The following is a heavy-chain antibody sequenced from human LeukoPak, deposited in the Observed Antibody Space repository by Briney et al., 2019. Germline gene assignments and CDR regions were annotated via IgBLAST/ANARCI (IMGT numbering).Heavy chain of an antibody. CDR2: IYYGGST. D-gene: IGHD5-18*01. J-gene: IGHJ6*02. CDR1: GGSISSYY. Sequence: SETLSLTCTVSGGSISSYYWSWIRQPPGKGLEWIGYIYYGGSTNYNPSLKSRVTISVDTSKNQFSLKLSSVTAADTAVYYCARDFGYSYGYSYYYGMDVWGQGTTVTVSS. CDR3: ARDFGYSYGYSYYYGMDV. V-gene: IGHV4-59*01.